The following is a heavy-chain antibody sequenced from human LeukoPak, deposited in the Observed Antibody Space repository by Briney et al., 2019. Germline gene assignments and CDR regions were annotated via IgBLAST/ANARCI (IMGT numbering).Heavy chain of an antibody. CDR1: GYTFTSYY. CDR3: ARDQGPAYGMDV. Sequence: GASVKVPCKASGYTFTSYYMHWVRQAPGQGLEWMGIINPSGGSTSYAQKFQGRVTMTRDTSTSTVYMELSSLRSEDTAVYYCARDQGPAYGMDVWGQGTTVTVSS. CDR2: INPSGGST. J-gene: IGHJ6*02. V-gene: IGHV1-46*01.